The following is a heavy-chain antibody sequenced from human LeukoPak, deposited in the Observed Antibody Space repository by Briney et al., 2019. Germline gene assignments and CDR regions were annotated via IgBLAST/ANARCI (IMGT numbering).Heavy chain of an antibody. CDR2: IFYSGST. CDR3: ARGAVANINFDN. Sequence: PSETLSLTCTVSGDSISSYYWRWLRRPPGGGGEGIGYIFYSGSTNYYPSLNSRVTISVDTSKNHFSRTLSSRTAADTAVYYCARGAVANINFDNWGQGTLVTVSS. V-gene: IGHV4-59*01. CDR1: GDSISSYY. J-gene: IGHJ4*02. D-gene: IGHD6-19*01.